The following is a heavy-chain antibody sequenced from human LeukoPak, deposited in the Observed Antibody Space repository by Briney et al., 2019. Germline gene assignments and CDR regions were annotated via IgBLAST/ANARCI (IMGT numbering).Heavy chain of an antibody. CDR1: GFTVSSNY. Sequence: PGGSLRLSCAASGFTVSSNYMSWVRQAPGKGLEWVSVIYSGGSTYYADSVKGRFTISRDNSKNTLYLQMNSLRAEDTAVYYCARSRGYIERAFDIWGQGTMVTVSS. CDR3: ARSRGYIERAFDI. V-gene: IGHV3-53*01. D-gene: IGHD5-18*01. J-gene: IGHJ3*02. CDR2: IYSGGST.